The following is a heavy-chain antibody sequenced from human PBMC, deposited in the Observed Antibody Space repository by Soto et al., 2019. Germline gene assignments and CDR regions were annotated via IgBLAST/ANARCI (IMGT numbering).Heavy chain of an antibody. V-gene: IGHV1-46*01. CDR1: GYTFTSYY. CDR3: ATKTLLAYFHF. Sequence: ASVKVSCRASGYTFTSYYMHWVRQAPGQGLEWMGIINPSGGSTSYAQKFQGRVTMTEDTSTDTAYLELSSLRSDDTAVYFCATKTLLAYFHFWGQGTLVTVSS. D-gene: IGHD1-1*01. CDR2: INPSGGST. J-gene: IGHJ1*01.